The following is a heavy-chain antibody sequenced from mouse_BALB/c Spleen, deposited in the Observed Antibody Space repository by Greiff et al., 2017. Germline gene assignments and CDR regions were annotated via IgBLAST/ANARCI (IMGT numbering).Heavy chain of an antibody. Sequence: EVQVVESGGGLVQPGGSLKLSCAASGFTFSSYTMSWVRQTPEKRLEWVAYISNGGGSTYYPDTVKGRFTISRDNAKNTLYLQMSSLKSEDTAMYYCARHKGLTGTGNYAMDYWGQGTSVTVSS. V-gene: IGHV5-12-2*01. D-gene: IGHD4-1*01. J-gene: IGHJ4*01. CDR3: ARHKGLTGTGNYAMDY. CDR2: ISNGGGST. CDR1: GFTFSSYT.